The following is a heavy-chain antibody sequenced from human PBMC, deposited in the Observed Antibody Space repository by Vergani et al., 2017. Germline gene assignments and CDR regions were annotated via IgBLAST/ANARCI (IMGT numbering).Heavy chain of an antibody. Sequence: QVQLQQWGAGLLKPSETLSLTCAVYGGSFSGYYWSWIRQPPGKGLEWIGEINHSGSTNCNPSLKSRVTISVDTSKNQFSLKLSSVTAADTAVYYCARGTTVTPRDYWGQGTLVTVSS. CDR1: GGSFSGYY. D-gene: IGHD4-17*01. J-gene: IGHJ4*02. CDR3: ARGTTVTPRDY. CDR2: INHSGST. V-gene: IGHV4-34*01.